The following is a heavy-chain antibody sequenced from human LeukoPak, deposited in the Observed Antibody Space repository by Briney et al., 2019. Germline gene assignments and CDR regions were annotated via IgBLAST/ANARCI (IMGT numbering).Heavy chain of an antibody. D-gene: IGHD3-22*01. V-gene: IGHV3-23*01. CDR2: ISGSGGST. J-gene: IGHJ4*02. CDR3: AKVDYYYDSSGPPVY. Sequence: GGSLGLSCAASGFTFSSYAMSWVRQAPGKGLEWVSAISGSGGSTYYADSVKGRFTISRDNSKNTLYLQMNSLRAEDTAVYYCAKVDYYYDSSGPPVYWGQGTLVTVSS. CDR1: GFTFSSYA.